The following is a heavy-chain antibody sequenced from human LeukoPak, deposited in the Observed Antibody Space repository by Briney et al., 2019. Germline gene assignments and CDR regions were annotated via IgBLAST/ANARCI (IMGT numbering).Heavy chain of an antibody. CDR1: GYTFTGYY. CDR3: ARVGGDRSYYYMDV. Sequence: ASVTVSCKASGYTFTGYYMHWVRQAPGQGLEWMGRINPNSGGTNYAQKFQGRVTMTRDTSISTAYMELSRLRSDDTAVYYCARVGGDRSYYYMDVWGKGTTVTVSS. V-gene: IGHV1-2*06. CDR2: INPNSGGT. J-gene: IGHJ6*03. D-gene: IGHD2-21*01.